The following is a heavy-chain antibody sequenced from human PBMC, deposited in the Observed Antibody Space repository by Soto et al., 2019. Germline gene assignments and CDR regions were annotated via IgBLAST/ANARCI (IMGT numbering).Heavy chain of an antibody. CDR1: GGSISSGGYS. D-gene: IGHD6-13*01. CDR3: ARQVGGAAADYYYSYGMDV. V-gene: IGHV4-30-2*01. Sequence: PSETLSLTCAVSGGSISSGGYSWSWIRQPPGKGLEWIGYIYHSGSTYYNPSLKSRVTISVDRSKNQFSLKLSSVTAADTAVYYCARQVGGAAADYYYSYGMDVWGQGTTVTVSS. J-gene: IGHJ6*02. CDR2: IYHSGST.